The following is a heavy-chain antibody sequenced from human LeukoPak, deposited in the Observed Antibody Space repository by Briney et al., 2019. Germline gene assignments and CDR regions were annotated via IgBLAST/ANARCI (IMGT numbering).Heavy chain of an antibody. D-gene: IGHD6-19*01. CDR1: GFTFSSYG. CDR2: IWYDGSNK. Sequence: PGRSLRLSCAASGFTFSSYGMHWVRQAPGKGLEWVAVIWYDGSNKYYADSVKGRFTISRDNSKNTLHLQMNSLRAEDTAEYYCARGLVAGKGDLDSWGQGTLVTVSS. CDR3: ARGLVAGKGDLDS. V-gene: IGHV3-33*01. J-gene: IGHJ4*02.